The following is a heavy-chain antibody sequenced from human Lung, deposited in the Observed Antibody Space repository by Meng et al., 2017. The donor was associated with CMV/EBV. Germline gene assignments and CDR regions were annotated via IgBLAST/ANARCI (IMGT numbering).Heavy chain of an antibody. CDR3: AREFCSSSSCYPPDV. Sequence: GEXXKISCAVSGFTFSSYSVNWVRQAPGKGLEWVSSISSRSSYIYYADSVKGRFTISRDNAKNSLYLQMNSLRAEDTAVYYCAREFCSSSSCYPPDVWGQGXTVTVSS. J-gene: IGHJ6*02. D-gene: IGHD2-2*01. CDR2: ISSRSSYI. CDR1: GFTFSSYS. V-gene: IGHV3-21*01.